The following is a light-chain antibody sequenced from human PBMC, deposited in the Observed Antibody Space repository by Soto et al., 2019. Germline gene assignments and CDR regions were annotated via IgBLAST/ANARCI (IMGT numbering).Light chain of an antibody. V-gene: IGKV3D-15*01. CDR3: HHYDHWPRT. J-gene: IGKJ1*01. Sequence: EILMTQSPASLSVSPGERATLSCRASQSVNSNLAWFQQKPGQAPRLLMYGASTRATGTPARFSGSGSGTEFTLTINSLQSEDFAVYYCHHYDHWPRTFGQGTKVEI. CDR1: QSVNSN. CDR2: GAS.